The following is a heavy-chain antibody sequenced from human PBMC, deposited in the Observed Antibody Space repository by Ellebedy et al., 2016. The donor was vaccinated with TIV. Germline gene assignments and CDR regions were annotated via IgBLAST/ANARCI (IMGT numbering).Heavy chain of an antibody. J-gene: IGHJ4*02. CDR2: ISDSGGNT. Sequence: GESLKISXAASGFPFSSYAMSWVRQAPGEGLEWVSSISDSGGNTYYADSVRGRFTFSRDNSKNTLYLQMNSLRAEDTAVYYCAKGWLGAGAGTDFDYWGRGTLVTVSS. CDR3: AKGWLGAGAGTDFDY. V-gene: IGHV3-23*01. CDR1: GFPFSSYA. D-gene: IGHD6-13*01.